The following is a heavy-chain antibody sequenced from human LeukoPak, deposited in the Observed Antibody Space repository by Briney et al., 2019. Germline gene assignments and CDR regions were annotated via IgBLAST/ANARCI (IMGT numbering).Heavy chain of an antibody. CDR1: GFTFTHAW. D-gene: IGHD1-1*01. J-gene: IGHJ4*02. CDR2: IKSKADGETT. V-gene: IGHV3-15*01. CDR3: TTSPLHNWHDVADTRPVDY. Sequence: GGSLRLSCAASGFTFTHAWMTWVRQAPGKGLEWVGRIKSKADGETTDYAAPVKDRFIISRDDSKDILYLQMNSLKTGDTAVYFCTTSPLHNWHDVADTRPVDYWGQGTLVSVSS.